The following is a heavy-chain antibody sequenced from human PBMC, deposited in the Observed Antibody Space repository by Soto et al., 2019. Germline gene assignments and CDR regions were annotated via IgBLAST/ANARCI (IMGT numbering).Heavy chain of an antibody. D-gene: IGHD6-13*01. CDR2: IYYSGST. Sequence: QVQLQESGPGLVKPSETLSLTCTVSGGFISNYYWTWIRQPPGKGLEWIGFIYYSGSTNYTHSLKSRVTISVDTSKNQFSLKLSSVTAADTAVYYCARLGSSSSFGYWGQGTLVTVSS. CDR3: ARLGSSSSFGY. CDR1: GGFISNYY. V-gene: IGHV4-59*08. J-gene: IGHJ4*02.